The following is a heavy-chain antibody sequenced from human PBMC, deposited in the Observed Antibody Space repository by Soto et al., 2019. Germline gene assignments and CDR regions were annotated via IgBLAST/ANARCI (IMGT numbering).Heavy chain of an antibody. D-gene: IGHD2-8*01. Sequence: QVQLVQSGAEVKKPGASVKVSCKASGYTFTSYYMHWVRQAPGQGLEWMGIINPSGGSTSYAQKFQGRVTRTRDTSRSTVYMELSSLRSEDTAVYYCARSCTNGGCYSWFDPWGKGTLVTVSS. CDR2: INPSGGST. CDR1: GYTFTSYY. V-gene: IGHV1-46*01. CDR3: ARSCTNGGCYSWFDP. J-gene: IGHJ5*02.